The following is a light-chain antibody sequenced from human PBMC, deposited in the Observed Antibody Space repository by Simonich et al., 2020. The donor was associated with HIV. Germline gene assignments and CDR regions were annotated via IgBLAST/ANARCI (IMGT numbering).Light chain of an antibody. Sequence: DIVMTQSPDSLAVSLGERATINCKSSQTILNRSNNKNYLAWYQQKPGQPPKLLIYWASTRESGVPDRFSGSGSGTDFTLTISSLQPEDFAIYYCQQSYTTPYTFGQGTKLEIK. CDR3: QQSYTTPYT. CDR1: QTILNRSNNKNY. J-gene: IGKJ2*01. V-gene: IGKV4-1*01. CDR2: WAS.